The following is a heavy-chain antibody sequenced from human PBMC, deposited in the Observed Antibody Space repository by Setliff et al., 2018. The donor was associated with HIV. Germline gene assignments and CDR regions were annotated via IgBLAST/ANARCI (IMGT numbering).Heavy chain of an antibody. Sequence: SETLSLTCTVSGGSISSDGYYWSWIRQHQGKGLEWVGYIYHRGSAYYHPSLKSRVTISVDTSRNQFSLKLNSVIAADTAVYYCATSRRYCSGATCYAYYYGMDVWGQGATVTVSS. CDR3: ATSRRYCSGATCYAYYYGMDV. J-gene: IGHJ6*02. CDR2: IYHRGSA. D-gene: IGHD2-15*01. V-gene: IGHV4-31*03. CDR1: GGSISSDGYY.